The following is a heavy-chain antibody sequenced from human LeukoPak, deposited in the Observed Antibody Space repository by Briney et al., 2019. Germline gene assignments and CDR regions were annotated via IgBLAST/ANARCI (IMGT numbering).Heavy chain of an antibody. CDR1: GGSFSGYY. Sequence: SETLSLTCAVYGGSFSGYYWSWIRQPPGKGLEWIGSIYYSGSTYYNPSLKSRVTISVDTSKNQFSLKLSSVTAADTAVYYCARAVDCYSSGCSWFDPWAREPWSPSPQ. V-gene: IGHV4-34*01. D-gene: IGHD6-19*01. CDR2: IYYSGST. J-gene: IGHJ5*02. CDR3: ARAVDCYSSGCSWFDP.